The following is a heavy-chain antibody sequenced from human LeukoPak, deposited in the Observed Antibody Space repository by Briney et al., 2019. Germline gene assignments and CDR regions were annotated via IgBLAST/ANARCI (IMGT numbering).Heavy chain of an antibody. D-gene: IGHD6-13*01. CDR3: ARRWWQQLVVTLFDY. J-gene: IGHJ4*02. Sequence: GGSLRLSCAASGFTFSSYWMSWVRQAPGKGLEWVADIKQDGSEKYYVDSVKGRFTISRDNAKNSLYLQMNSLRAEDTAVYYCARRWWQQLVVTLFDYWGQGTLVTVSS. CDR1: GFTFSSYW. V-gene: IGHV3-7*01. CDR2: IKQDGSEK.